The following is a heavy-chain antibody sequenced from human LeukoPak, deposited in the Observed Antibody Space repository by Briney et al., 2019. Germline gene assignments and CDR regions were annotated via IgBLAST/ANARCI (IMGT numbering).Heavy chain of an antibody. V-gene: IGHV1-69*01. Sequence: SVKVSYKASGGTFSSYAISWVRQAPGQGLEWMGGIIPIFGTANYAQKFQGRVTITADESTSTAYMELSSLRSEDTAVYYCARGFTYGSGFDYWGQGTLVTVSS. J-gene: IGHJ4*02. CDR1: GGTFSSYA. CDR3: ARGFTYGSGFDY. D-gene: IGHD3-10*01. CDR2: IIPIFGTA.